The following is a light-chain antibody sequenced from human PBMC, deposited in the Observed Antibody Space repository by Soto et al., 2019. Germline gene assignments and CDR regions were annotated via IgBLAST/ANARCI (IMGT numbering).Light chain of an antibody. CDR3: SSYTSSTLVV. CDR2: DVN. J-gene: IGLJ2*01. V-gene: IGLV2-14*01. Sequence: QSVLTQPASVSGSPGQSITIPCTGSSSDVGAYNYVSWYQQHPGKAPKLIIYDVNNRPSGVSNRFSGSKSDTTASLTISGLQAEDEAHYHCSSYTSSTLVVFGGGTKLTVL. CDR1: SSDVGAYNY.